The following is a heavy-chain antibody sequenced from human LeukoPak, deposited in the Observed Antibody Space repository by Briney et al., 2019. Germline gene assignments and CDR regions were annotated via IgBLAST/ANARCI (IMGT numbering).Heavy chain of an antibody. CDR2: INPNSGGT. D-gene: IGHD5-18*01. J-gene: IGHJ4*02. Sequence: ASVKVSCKASGYTFTDYYIHWVRQAPGEGLEWMGWINPNSGGTNYAQKFQGRVTMTRDTSISTAYMELSRLRSDDTAVYYCARGARGYSYGGDGALDYWGQGTLVTVSS. V-gene: IGHV1-2*02. CDR3: ARGARGYSYGGDGALDY. CDR1: GYTFTDYY.